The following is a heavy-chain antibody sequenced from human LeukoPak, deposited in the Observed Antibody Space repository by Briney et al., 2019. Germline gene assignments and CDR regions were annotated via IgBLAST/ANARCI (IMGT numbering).Heavy chain of an antibody. CDR3: ARHVYGEYGPGDY. Sequence: ETLSLTCAVYGGSFSGYYWSWIRQPPGKGLEWIGEINHSGSTNYNPSLKSRVTISVDTSKNQFSLKLSSVTAADTAVYYCARHVYGEYGPGDYWGQGILVTVSS. CDR2: INHSGST. D-gene: IGHD4-17*01. V-gene: IGHV4-34*01. CDR1: GGSFSGYY. J-gene: IGHJ4*02.